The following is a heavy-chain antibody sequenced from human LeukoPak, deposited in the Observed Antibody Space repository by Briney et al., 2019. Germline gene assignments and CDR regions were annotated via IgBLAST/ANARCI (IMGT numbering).Heavy chain of an antibody. CDR3: ARGGLHPYDY. D-gene: IGHD5-24*01. CDR2: VSTDGRNT. V-gene: IGHV3-74*01. J-gene: IGHJ4*02. Sequence: GGSLRLSCAASGFTFSSYWMHWVRHAPGKGLVWVSRVSTDGRNTIYADSVKGRFTISRDNAKNSLYLQMNSLRAEDTAVYYCARGGLHPYDYWGQGTLVTVSS. CDR1: GFTFSSYW.